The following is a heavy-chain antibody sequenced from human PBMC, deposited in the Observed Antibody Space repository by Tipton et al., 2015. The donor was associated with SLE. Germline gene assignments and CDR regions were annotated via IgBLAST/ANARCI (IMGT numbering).Heavy chain of an antibody. Sequence: TLSLTCTVSGGSISGGSYYWSWIRQPPGKGLEWIGEINHSGSTNYNPSLKSRVTISVGTSKNQFSLKLSSVTAADTVVYYCARINFWSGYVDYWGQGTLVTVSS. J-gene: IGHJ4*02. D-gene: IGHD3-3*01. CDR3: ARINFWSGYVDY. CDR1: GGSISGGSYY. CDR2: INHSGST. V-gene: IGHV4-39*07.